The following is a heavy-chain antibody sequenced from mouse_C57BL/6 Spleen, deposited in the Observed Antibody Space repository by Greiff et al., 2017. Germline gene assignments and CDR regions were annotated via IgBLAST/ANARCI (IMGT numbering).Heavy chain of an antibody. CDR2: IHPSDSDT. CDR3: AIPRGSHAMDY. Sequence: QVQLKQPGAELVKPGASVKVSCKASGSTFTSYWMHWVQQRPGQGLEWIGRIHPSDSDTNYNQKFKGQATLPVDQSSSTAYMQLSSLASEDSAFYYCAIPRGSHAMDYWGQGTSVTVAS. CDR1: GSTFTSYW. V-gene: IGHV1-74*01. J-gene: IGHJ4*01.